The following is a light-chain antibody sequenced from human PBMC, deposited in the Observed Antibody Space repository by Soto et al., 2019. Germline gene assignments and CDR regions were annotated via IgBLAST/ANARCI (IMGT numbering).Light chain of an antibody. CDR1: QSVSSSY. V-gene: IGKV3-20*01. CDR3: QQYGSSPPIT. Sequence: EIVLTQSPGTLSLSPGERATLSCRASQSVSSSYLAWYQQKPGQAPRLLIYGASSRATGIPDRFSGRGSGTDFTLTIXRLEPXDYAVYYCQQYGSSPPITFGQGTRLEIK. CDR2: GAS. J-gene: IGKJ5*01.